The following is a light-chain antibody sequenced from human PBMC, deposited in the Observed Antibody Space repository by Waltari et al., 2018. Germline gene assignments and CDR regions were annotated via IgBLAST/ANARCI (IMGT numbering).Light chain of an antibody. CDR2: RIN. J-gene: IGLJ2*01. CDR1: TSNIGTNY. CDR3: AGWDDNLSVV. V-gene: IGLV1-47*01. Sequence: QSVLTQPPAASGTPGQRVTISCAGSTSNIGTNYVNWYQKFPGAAPKLLIYRINRLPSGVPYRFSGSKSGTSASLVISGLRSEDEADYFCAGWDDNLSVVFGGGTKLTVL.